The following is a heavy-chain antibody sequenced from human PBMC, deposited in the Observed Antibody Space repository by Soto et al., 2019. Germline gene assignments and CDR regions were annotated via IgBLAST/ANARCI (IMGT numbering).Heavy chain of an antibody. CDR3: GRSSSMLGAGWSDS. D-gene: IGHD2-8*01. V-gene: IGHV1-18*01. CDR2: VSGYTYNT. Sequence: QVQLEQSGPEVKKSGASVKVSCKASGYSFRCYGITWVRQAPGQGLEWIGWVSGYTYNTKYAQKLQGRITVTTDTSTNTAYMELRSLRSDDTAVYYCGRSSSMLGAGWSDSCGRGTLVTVAS. J-gene: IGHJ5*01. CDR1: GYSFRCYG.